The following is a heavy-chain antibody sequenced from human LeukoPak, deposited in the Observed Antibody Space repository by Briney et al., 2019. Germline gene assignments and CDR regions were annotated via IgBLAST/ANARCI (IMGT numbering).Heavy chain of an antibody. CDR3: SRRLCGGDCDFTFSY. CDR2: INHSGST. D-gene: IGHD2-21*02. CDR1: GGSFRGYY. V-gene: IGHV4-34*01. J-gene: IGHJ4*02. Sequence: WETLSLTFDVHGGSFRGYYWSWIRQPPGKGLEWIGEINHSGSTNYNPSLKSRVTISVDTSKNQFSLKLSSVTAADTAVYYCSRRLCGGDCDFTFSYWGQGTLVTVSS.